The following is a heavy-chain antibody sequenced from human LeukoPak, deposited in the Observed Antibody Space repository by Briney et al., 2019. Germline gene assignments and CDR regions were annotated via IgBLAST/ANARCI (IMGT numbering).Heavy chain of an antibody. J-gene: IGHJ6*02. CDR2: IWYDGSNK. CDR1: GFTFSSYG. Sequence: PGRSLRLSCAASGFTFSSYGMHWVRQAPGKGLEGVAVIWYDGSNKYYADSVKGRFTISRDNSKNTLYLQMNSLRAEDTAVYYCARSDVSDYYYGMDVWGQGTTVTVSS. V-gene: IGHV3-33*01. D-gene: IGHD3-16*01. CDR3: ARSDVSDYYYGMDV.